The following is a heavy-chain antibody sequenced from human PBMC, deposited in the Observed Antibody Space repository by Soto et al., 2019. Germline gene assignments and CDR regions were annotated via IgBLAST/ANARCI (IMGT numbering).Heavy chain of an antibody. CDR1: GYTFTGYY. Sequence: ASVKVSCKASGYTFTGYYMHWVRQAPGQGLEWMGWINPNSGGTNYAQKFQGWVTMTRDTSISTAYMELSRLRSDNTAVYYCARGVQLLNPYGMAVWGQGTTVTVSS. V-gene: IGHV1-2*04. J-gene: IGHJ6*02. D-gene: IGHD3-3*01. CDR3: ARGVQLLNPYGMAV. CDR2: INPNSGGT.